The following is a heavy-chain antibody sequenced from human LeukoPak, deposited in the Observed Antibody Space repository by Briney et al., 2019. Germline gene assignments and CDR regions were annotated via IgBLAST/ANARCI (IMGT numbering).Heavy chain of an antibody. CDR2: IYHSGST. V-gene: IGHV4-38-2*02. CDR3: AVGVIILRRDMDV. D-gene: IGHD3-3*01. J-gene: IGHJ6*03. CDR1: GYSISSGYY. Sequence: SETLSLTCTVSGYSISSGYYWGWIRPPPGKGLEWIGSIYHSGSTYYNPSLKSRVTISVDTSKNQFSLKLSSVTAADTAVYYCAVGVIILRRDMDVWGKGTTVTVSS.